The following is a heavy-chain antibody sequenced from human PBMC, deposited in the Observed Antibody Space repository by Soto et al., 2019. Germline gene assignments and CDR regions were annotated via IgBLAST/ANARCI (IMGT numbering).Heavy chain of an antibody. D-gene: IGHD2-8*01. Sequence: QVQLQQWGAGLLKPSETLSLACAVYGGSFTDYFWTWIRQPPGKGLQWIGEIHHSGSTHYNPSLKSRVTISVDTSKNQFSLRLSSVTAADTAVYYCARQPVSLTNKYFFYHNGIDVWGQGTTVNVSS. CDR1: GGSFTDYF. CDR3: ARQPVSLTNKYFFYHNGIDV. V-gene: IGHV4-34*01. J-gene: IGHJ6*02. CDR2: IHHSGST.